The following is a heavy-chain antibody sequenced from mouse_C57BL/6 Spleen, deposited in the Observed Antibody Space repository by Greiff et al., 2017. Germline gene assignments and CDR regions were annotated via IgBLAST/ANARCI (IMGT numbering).Heavy chain of an antibody. V-gene: IGHV1-19*01. CDR3: ARRGYYYYDYYAMDY. D-gene: IGHD2-4*01. J-gene: IGHJ4*01. CDR1: GYTFTDYY. CDR2: INPYNGGT. Sequence: VQLKQSGPVLVKPGASVKMSCKASGYTFTDYYMNWVKQSHGKSLEWIGVINPYNGGTSYNQKFKGKATLTVDKSSSTAYMELNSLTSEDSAVYYCARRGYYYYDYYAMDYWGQGTSVTVSS.